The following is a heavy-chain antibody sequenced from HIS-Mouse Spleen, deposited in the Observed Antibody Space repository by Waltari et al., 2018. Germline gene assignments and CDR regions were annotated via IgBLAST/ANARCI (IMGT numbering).Heavy chain of an antibody. CDR1: GGSIISSRYY. D-gene: IGHD4-17*01. CDR2: IYYSGST. V-gene: IGHV4-39*01. Sequence: QLQLQESGSGLLKPPDPVSLPCTVSGGSIISSRYYWGWILQPPGKGLEWIGSIYYSGSTYYNPSLKSRVTISVDTSKNQFSLKLSSVTAADTAVYYCAYGDYFDYWGQGTLVTVSS. CDR3: AYGDYFDY. J-gene: IGHJ4*02.